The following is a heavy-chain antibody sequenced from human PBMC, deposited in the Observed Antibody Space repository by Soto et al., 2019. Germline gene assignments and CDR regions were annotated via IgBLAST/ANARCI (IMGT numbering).Heavy chain of an antibody. J-gene: IGHJ6*02. CDR1: GGTFSSYA. Sequence: QVQLVQSGAEVKKPGSSVKVSCKASGGTFSSYAISWVRQAPGQGLEWMGGIIPIFGTANYAQKFQGRVTITADESTSXAXXEQISLRSEDTDVYYCARDRTVTTSLNYYCYGMEVWGQGNTVAVSS. V-gene: IGHV1-69*12. D-gene: IGHD4-4*01. CDR3: ARDRTVTTSLNYYCYGMEV. CDR2: IIPIFGTA.